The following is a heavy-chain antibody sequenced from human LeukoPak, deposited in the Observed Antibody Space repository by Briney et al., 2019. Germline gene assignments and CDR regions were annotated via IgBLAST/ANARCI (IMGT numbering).Heavy chain of an antibody. D-gene: IGHD3-22*01. Sequence: PGGSLRLSCAASGFTFSSYGMHWVRQAPGKGLVWVSRINGDGSSTSYADSVKGRFAISRDNVKNTLYLQMNSLRAEDTAVYYCATNYYDTSGFYPYYFDYWGQGTLVTVSS. CDR1: GFTFSSYG. J-gene: IGHJ4*02. V-gene: IGHV3-74*01. CDR2: INGDGSST. CDR3: ATNYYDTSGFYPYYFDY.